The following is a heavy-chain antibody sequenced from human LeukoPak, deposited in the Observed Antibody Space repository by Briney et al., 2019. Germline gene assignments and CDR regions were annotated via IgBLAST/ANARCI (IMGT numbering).Heavy chain of an antibody. D-gene: IGHD6-19*01. J-gene: IGHJ5*02. CDR2: ISPYTGGT. V-gene: IGHV1-2*02. CDR1: GYTFTGYY. CDR3: ARAVAVAGISWFDP. Sequence: ASVTVSCKASGYTFTGYYMHWIRQAPGQGLEWMGWISPYTGGTNYAQKFQGRVTMTRDTSISTAYMELSRLRSDDTAVYYCARAVAVAGISWFDPWGQGTLVTVSS.